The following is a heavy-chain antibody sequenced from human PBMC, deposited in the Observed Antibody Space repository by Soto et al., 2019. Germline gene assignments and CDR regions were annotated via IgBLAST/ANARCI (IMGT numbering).Heavy chain of an antibody. Sequence: QVQLQESGPGLVKPSQTLSLTCTVSGGSISSGGYYWSWIRQHPGKGLEWIGYIYYSGSTYYNPSLQSRVTISVETSKNQFSLKLSSVTAADTAVYYCARVIDYGDLTAAAIDYWGQGTLVTVSS. CDR2: IYYSGST. CDR3: ARVIDYGDLTAAAIDY. CDR1: GGSISSGGYY. V-gene: IGHV4-31*03. J-gene: IGHJ4*02. D-gene: IGHD4-17*01.